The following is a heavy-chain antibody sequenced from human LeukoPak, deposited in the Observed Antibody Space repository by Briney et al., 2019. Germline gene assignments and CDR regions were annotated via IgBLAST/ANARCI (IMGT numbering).Heavy chain of an antibody. CDR3: ARDLSWGFDY. CDR2: ISYDGSNK. V-gene: IGHV3-30-3*01. Sequence: PGRSLRLSCAASGFTFSSYAMHWVRQAPGKGLEWVAVISYDGSNKYYADSVKGRFTISRDNSKNTLYLQMNSLRAEDTAVYYCARDLSWGFDYWGQGTLVTVSS. CDR1: GFTFSSYA. J-gene: IGHJ4*02. D-gene: IGHD6-13*01.